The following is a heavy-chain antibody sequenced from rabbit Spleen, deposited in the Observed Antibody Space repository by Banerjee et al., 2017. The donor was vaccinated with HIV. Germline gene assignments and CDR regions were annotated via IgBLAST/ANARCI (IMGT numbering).Heavy chain of an antibody. CDR3: ARDPGVGTTYFDL. V-gene: IGHV1S40*01. Sequence: QSLEESGGDLVKPGASLTLTCTASGFSFSSRYYMCWVRQAPGKGLEWIACIYAGNSGDTYYASWAKGRFTISKTSSTTVTLQMTSLTDADTATYFCARDPGVGTTYFDLWGPGTLVTVS. CDR1: GFSFSSRYY. J-gene: IGHJ4*01. CDR2: IYAGNSGDT. D-gene: IGHD8-1*01.